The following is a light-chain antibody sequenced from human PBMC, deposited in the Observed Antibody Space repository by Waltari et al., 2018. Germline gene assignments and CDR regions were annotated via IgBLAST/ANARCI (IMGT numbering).Light chain of an antibody. CDR3: QAWDSSTVV. Sequence: SYELTQPPSVSVSPGQTASITCSGDKLGDKYTCWYQQKPGQSPVLVIFQDIKQPSGIPEGFSGSNSWNTATLTISGTQPMDEADYYCQAWDSSTVVFGGGTKLTVL. CDR2: QDI. CDR1: KLGDKY. V-gene: IGLV3-1*01. J-gene: IGLJ3*02.